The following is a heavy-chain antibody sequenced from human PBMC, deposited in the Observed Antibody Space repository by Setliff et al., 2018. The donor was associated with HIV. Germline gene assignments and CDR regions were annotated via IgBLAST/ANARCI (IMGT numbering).Heavy chain of an antibody. D-gene: IGHD3-3*01. Sequence: ASVKVSCKASGYTFTSYDINWVRQATGQGREWMGWMNPNSGNTGYAQKFQGRVTMTRNTSISTAYMELSSLRSEDTAVYYCAVTIFGVVTYGYFQHWGQGTLVTVSS. CDR3: AVTIFGVVTYGYFQH. CDR1: GYTFTSYD. J-gene: IGHJ1*01. V-gene: IGHV1-8*02. CDR2: MNPNSGNT.